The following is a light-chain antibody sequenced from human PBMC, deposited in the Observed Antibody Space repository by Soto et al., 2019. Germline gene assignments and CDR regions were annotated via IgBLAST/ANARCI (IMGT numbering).Light chain of an antibody. CDR3: QQLNTYSS. Sequence: DIQLTQSPSFLSASVGDIVTITCRASECINTYLAWYQQKLGNAPKVLIYDASKLHSGVPSRFSGSGSGTEFTLTISSLQPEDFATYFCQQLNTYSSFGGGTKVDIK. J-gene: IGKJ4*01. CDR1: ECINTY. V-gene: IGKV1-9*01. CDR2: DAS.